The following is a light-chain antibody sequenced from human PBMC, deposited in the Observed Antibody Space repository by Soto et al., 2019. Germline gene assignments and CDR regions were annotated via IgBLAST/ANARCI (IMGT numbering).Light chain of an antibody. Sequence: SYEMTQPPSVSVAPGQTARITCGGNNIGSKSVHWYQQKPGQAPVLVVYDESDRPSGIPERFSGSNSGNTATLTISMVDAGDEADYSCQVWDSSSDHVVLGGGTKLPVL. CDR3: QVWDSSSDHVV. V-gene: IGLV3-21*02. CDR2: DES. J-gene: IGLJ2*01. CDR1: NIGSKS.